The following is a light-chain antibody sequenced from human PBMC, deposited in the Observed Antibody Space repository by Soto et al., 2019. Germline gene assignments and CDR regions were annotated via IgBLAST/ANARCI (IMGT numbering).Light chain of an antibody. CDR2: EAT. V-gene: IGLV2-23*01. CDR1: SSDSGTYNF. CDR3: CSYAGTTTV. J-gene: IGLJ2*01. Sequence: QPALTQPASVSGSPGQSITISCTRASSDSGTYNFFAWYQQHPGEAPKLIIYEATQRPSGVSNRFSGSKSGNTASLTISGLQADDEADYYCCSYAGTTTVFGGGTKLTVL.